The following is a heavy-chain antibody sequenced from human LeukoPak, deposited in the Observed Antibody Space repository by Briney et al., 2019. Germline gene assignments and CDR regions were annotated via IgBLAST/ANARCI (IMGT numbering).Heavy chain of an antibody. Sequence: GGSLRLSCAASGFTFSSYSMNWVRQAPGKGLELVSSISSSSSYIYYADSVKGRFTISRDNAKNSLYLQMNSLRAEDTAVYYCAREVVVVPAAIRRGYYYMDVWGKGTTVTVSS. CDR3: AREVVVVPAAIRRGYYYMDV. J-gene: IGHJ6*03. V-gene: IGHV3-21*01. CDR1: GFTFSSYS. D-gene: IGHD2-2*02. CDR2: ISSSSSYI.